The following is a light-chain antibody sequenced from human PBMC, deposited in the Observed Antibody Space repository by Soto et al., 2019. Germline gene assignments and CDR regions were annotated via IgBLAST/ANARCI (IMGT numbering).Light chain of an antibody. CDR1: QSVSSN. CDR2: DAF. Sequence: EIVMTQSPATLSVSPGERATLSCRASQSVSSNLAWYQQKPGQAPRLLIYDAFTSATGIPARFSGSGSGTEYTLSSSSLQSEDSAVYSCQHCSWHPFTVTFGGGTKVEIK. V-gene: IGKV3-15*01. J-gene: IGKJ4*01. CDR3: QHCSWHPFTVT.